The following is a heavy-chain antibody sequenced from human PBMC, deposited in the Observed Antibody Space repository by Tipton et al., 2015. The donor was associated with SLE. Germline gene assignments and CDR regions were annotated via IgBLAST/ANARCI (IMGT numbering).Heavy chain of an antibody. CDR1: GFTLSDYY. D-gene: IGHD1-26*01. Sequence: SLRLSCAASGFTLSDYYMSWIRQAPGKGLEWVSSISSDSYSIYYADSVKGRFTISRDNAKNSLYLQMNSLRAEDTAVYYCARGPSSVLDYWGQGTLVTVSS. V-gene: IGHV3-11*04. CDR3: ARGPSSVLDY. J-gene: IGHJ4*02. CDR2: ISSDSYSI.